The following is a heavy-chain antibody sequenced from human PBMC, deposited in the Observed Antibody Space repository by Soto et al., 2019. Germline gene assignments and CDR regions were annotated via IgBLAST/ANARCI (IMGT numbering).Heavy chain of an antibody. CDR1: GFTFSSYC. J-gene: IGHJ6*03. D-gene: IGHD2-2*01. Sequence: PVGSPRLSCAASGFTFSSYCMHWVRQAPGKGLVWVSRINSDGSSTSYADSVKGRFTISRDNAKNTLYLQMNSLRAEDTAVYYCARDSSAWNIVVVPAADYMDVWGKGTTVTVSS. V-gene: IGHV3-74*01. CDR3: ARDSSAWNIVVVPAADYMDV. CDR2: INSDGSST.